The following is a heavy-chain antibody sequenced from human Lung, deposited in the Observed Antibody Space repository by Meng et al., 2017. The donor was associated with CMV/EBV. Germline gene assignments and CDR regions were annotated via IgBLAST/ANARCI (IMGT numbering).Heavy chain of an antibody. CDR3: ASSYYYDSSGYVYFDY. J-gene: IGHJ4*02. Sequence: GGTFSSYAISWGRQAPGQGLEWMGGIIPLFGAANYAQKFQGRVTITTDEFTTTAYMELSSLRSEDTAVYYCASSYYYDSSGYVYFDYWGRGTLVTVSS. D-gene: IGHD3-22*01. CDR2: IIPLFGAA. V-gene: IGHV1-69*05. CDR1: GGTFSSYA.